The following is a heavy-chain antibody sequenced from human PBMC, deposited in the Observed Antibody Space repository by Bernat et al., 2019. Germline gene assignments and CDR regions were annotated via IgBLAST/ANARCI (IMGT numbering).Heavy chain of an antibody. CDR1: VLTFRNYC. CDR3: ATIQDWKFEY. CDR2: IKSEGTDK. Sequence: EVQLVESGGGLVQPGGSLRLSCAASVLTFRNYCMSWVRQAPGKGLEWVANIKSEGTDKFYVDSVEGRFTISRDNARNSLFLQMTSLRAEDTAFYYCATIQDWKFEYWGPGTLVTVSS. V-gene: IGHV3-7*03. J-gene: IGHJ4*02. D-gene: IGHD1-1*01.